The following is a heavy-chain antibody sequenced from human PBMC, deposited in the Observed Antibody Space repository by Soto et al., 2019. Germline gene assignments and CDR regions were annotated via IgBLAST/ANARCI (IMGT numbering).Heavy chain of an antibody. CDR2: LIPIFGTA. J-gene: IGHJ4*02. D-gene: IGHD2-15*01. CDR3: AGVQYCSGGSCYLSLYYFDY. Sequence: QVQLVQSGAEVKKPGSSVKVSCKASGGTFSSYAISWVRQAPGQGLEWMGGLIPIFGTANYAQKFQGRVTITADESTSTAYMELSSLRSEDTAVYYCAGVQYCSGGSCYLSLYYFDYWGQGTLVTVSS. CDR1: GGTFSSYA. V-gene: IGHV1-69*01.